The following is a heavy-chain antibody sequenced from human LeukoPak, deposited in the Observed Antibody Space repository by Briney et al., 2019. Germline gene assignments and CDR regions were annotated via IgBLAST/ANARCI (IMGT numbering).Heavy chain of an antibody. D-gene: IGHD2-2*02. Sequence: VGSLRLSCEASGVTFIGATMHWARHASRKGRGWRCHIRSRARVDATAYAASLKGRLRIFSDDSKNTAYLQTHNLEAEDTALYYCARQSGAAIPFVCWGRGTLVTVS. CDR2: IRSRARVDAT. CDR1: GVTFIGAT. V-gene: IGHV3-73*01. J-gene: IGHJ4*02. CDR3: ARQSGAAIPFVC.